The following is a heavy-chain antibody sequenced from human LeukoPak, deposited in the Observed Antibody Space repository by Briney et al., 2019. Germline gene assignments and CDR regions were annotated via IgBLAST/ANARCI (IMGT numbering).Heavy chain of an antibody. J-gene: IGHJ3*02. CDR2: INPNSGGT. V-gene: IGHV1-2*02. Sequence: ASVKVSCTASGYTFTGYYMHWVRQAPGQGLEWMGWINPNSGGTNYAQKFQGRVTMTRDTSISTAYMELSRLGSDDTAVYYCAREQDIVVVVAATPGAFDIWGQGTMVTVSS. D-gene: IGHD2-15*01. CDR1: GYTFTGYY. CDR3: AREQDIVVVVAATPGAFDI.